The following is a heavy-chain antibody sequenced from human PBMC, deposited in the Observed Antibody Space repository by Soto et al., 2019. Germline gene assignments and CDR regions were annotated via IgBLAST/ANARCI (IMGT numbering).Heavy chain of an antibody. Sequence: GGSLRLSCAASGFTFSSYAMSWVRQAPGKGLEWVSAISGSGGSTYYADSVKGRFTISRDNSKNTLYLQMNSLRAEDTAVYYCAKTVLGIFGVEPSRDGMDVCGQGTTVTVSS. V-gene: IGHV3-23*01. CDR2: ISGSGGST. CDR3: AKTVLGIFGVEPSRDGMDV. CDR1: GFTFSSYA. J-gene: IGHJ6*02. D-gene: IGHD3-3*01.